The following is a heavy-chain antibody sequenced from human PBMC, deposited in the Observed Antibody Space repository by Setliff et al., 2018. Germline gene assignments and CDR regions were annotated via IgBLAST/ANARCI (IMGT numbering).Heavy chain of an antibody. CDR1: GYTLTELS. V-gene: IGHV1-24*01. D-gene: IGHD6-13*01. Sequence: ASVKVSCKVSGYTLTELSMHWVRQAPGKGLEWMGGFDPEDGETIYAQKFQGRVTISVDTSKNQFSLKLSSVTAADTAVYYCARDVRVASSSWFKSAFDIWGQGTMVTVSS. CDR3: ARDVRVASSSWFKSAFDI. CDR2: FDPEDGET. J-gene: IGHJ3*02.